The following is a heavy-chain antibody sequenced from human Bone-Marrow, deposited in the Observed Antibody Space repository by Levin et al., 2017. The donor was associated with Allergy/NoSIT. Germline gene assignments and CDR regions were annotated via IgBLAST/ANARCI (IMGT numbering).Heavy chain of an antibody. J-gene: IGHJ4*02. CDR3: ARALEQGSSWSYYFDY. Sequence: GESLKISCAASGFTFSSYAMHWVRQAPGKGLEWVAVISYDGSNKYYADSVKGRFTISRDNSKNTLYLQMNSLRAEDTAVYYCARALEQGSSWSYYFDYWGQGTLVTVSS. CDR1: GFTFSSYA. V-gene: IGHV3-30-3*01. CDR2: ISYDGSNK. D-gene: IGHD6-13*01.